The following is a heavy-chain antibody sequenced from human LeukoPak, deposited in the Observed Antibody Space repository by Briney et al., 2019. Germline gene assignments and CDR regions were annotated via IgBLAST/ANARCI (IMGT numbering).Heavy chain of an antibody. Sequence: ASVKVSCKASGYTFTNHGISWVRQAPGQGLEWMGWISAYNGNTNYAQKLQGRVTMTTDTSTGTAYMGLRSLRSDDTAVYYCARGYCTGGSCYFLDYWGQGTLVTVSS. CDR3: ARGYCTGGSCYFLDY. CDR1: GYTFTNHG. CDR2: ISAYNGNT. J-gene: IGHJ4*02. D-gene: IGHD2-15*01. V-gene: IGHV1-18*04.